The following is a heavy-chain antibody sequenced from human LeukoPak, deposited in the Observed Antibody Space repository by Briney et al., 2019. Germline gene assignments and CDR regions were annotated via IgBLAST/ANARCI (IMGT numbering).Heavy chain of an antibody. CDR1: GFTFSDYY. CDR3: ARGAAGNWFDP. D-gene: IGHD2-15*01. V-gene: IGHV3-11*04. CDR2: ISNTGSSI. J-gene: IGHJ5*02. Sequence: PGGSLRLSCAASGFTFSDYYMTWIRQAPGKGLEWVSYISNTGSSIYYADSVKGRFTISRDNAKNSRYLQMNSLRAEDTAVYYCARGAAGNWFDPWGQGTLVTVSS.